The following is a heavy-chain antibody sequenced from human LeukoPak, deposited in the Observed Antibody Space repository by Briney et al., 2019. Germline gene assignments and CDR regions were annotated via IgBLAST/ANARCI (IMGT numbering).Heavy chain of an antibody. CDR1: GYTFTSYG. J-gene: IGHJ4*02. D-gene: IGHD3-16*01. CDR3: ARDNDSRDPPHFDY. CDR2: ISAYNGNT. V-gene: IGHV1-18*01. Sequence: ASVKVSCKASGYTFTSYGTSWVRQAPGQGLEWMGWISAYNGNTNYAQKLQGRVTMTTDTSTSTAYMELSSLRSEDTAVYYCARDNDSRDPPHFDYWGQGTLVTVSS.